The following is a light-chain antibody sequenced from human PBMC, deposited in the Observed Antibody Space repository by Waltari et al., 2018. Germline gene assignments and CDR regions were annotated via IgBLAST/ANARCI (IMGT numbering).Light chain of an antibody. V-gene: IGLV2-14*03. CDR3: SSSTSRTALL. J-gene: IGLJ2*01. Sequence: QSALTQPASLSGSPGQSITISCTGTSSDIGSNNSVPWYQQHPVEAPKLMIYDVSVRPSGVSNRFSGSKSGNTASLTISGLQAEDEADYYCSSSTSRTALLFGGGTKLTVL. CDR2: DVS. CDR1: SSDIGSNNS.